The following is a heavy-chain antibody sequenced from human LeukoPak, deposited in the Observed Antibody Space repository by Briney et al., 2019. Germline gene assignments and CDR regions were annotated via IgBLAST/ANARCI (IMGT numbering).Heavy chain of an antibody. D-gene: IGHD6-19*01. CDR1: GFTFSTYS. Sequence: GGSLRLSCAVSGFTFSTYSINWVRQAPGKGLEWVSYISSSGSGIYYADSVRGRFTISRDNAKISLYLQMDSLRAEDTAVYYCARGVSGWGGFDYWGQGTLVTVSS. CDR2: ISSSGSGI. J-gene: IGHJ4*02. CDR3: ARGVSGWGGFDY. V-gene: IGHV3-48*04.